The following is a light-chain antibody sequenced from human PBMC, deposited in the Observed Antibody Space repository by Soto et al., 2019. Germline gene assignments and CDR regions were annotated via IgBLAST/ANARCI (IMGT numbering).Light chain of an antibody. V-gene: IGKV1-39*01. Sequence: DIQMTQSPSSLSASVGDRVTITCRASQSISIYLNWYQQKPGKAPKLLIYAASSLQSGVPSRFSADGSGTDVTLTISSLQPEDFATYYCQQSASTPPFTFGPGTKVYIK. CDR3: QQSASTPPFT. CDR1: QSISIY. J-gene: IGKJ3*01. CDR2: AAS.